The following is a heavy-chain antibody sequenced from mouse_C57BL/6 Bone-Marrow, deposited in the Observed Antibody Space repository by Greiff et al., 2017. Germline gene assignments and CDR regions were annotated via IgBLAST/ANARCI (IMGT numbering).Heavy chain of an antibody. CDR2: IYPGSGST. J-gene: IGHJ3*01. D-gene: IGHD1-1*01. CDR1: GYTFTSYW. Sequence: QIQLQQPGAELVKPGASVKMSCKASGYTFTSYWITWVKQRPGQGLEWIGDIYPGSGSTNYNEKFKSKATLTVDTSSSTAYMQLSSLTSEDSAVYYWAREGERYYGGFAYWGQGTLVTVSA. CDR3: AREGERYYGGFAY. V-gene: IGHV1-55*01.